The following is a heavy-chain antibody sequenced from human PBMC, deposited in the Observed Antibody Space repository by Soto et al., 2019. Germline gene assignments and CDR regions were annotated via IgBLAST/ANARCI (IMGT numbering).Heavy chain of an antibody. J-gene: IGHJ4*02. Sequence: QVQLVQSGAEVKKPGSSVKVSCKASGGTFSSYTISWVRQAPGQGLEWMGRIIPILGIANYAQKFQGRVTITADKSTSTAYRELSSLRSEDTAVYYCARRRYSGYESPDYWGQGTLVTVSS. CDR1: GGTFSSYT. V-gene: IGHV1-69*02. D-gene: IGHD5-12*01. CDR3: ARRRYSGYESPDY. CDR2: IIPILGIA.